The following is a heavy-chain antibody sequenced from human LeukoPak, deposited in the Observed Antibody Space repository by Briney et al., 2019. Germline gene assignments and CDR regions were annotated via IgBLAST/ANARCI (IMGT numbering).Heavy chain of an antibody. CDR3: TTEWVSIFGVVNHPFDY. Sequence: GGSLRLSCAASGFTFNNAWMTWVRQAPGKGLEWVGRIKSKTDGGTRDYAAPVKGRFTISTDDPKNTLYLQMNSLKTEDTAVYYCTTEWVSIFGVVNHPFDYWGPGTLVTVSS. CDR2: IKSKTDGGTR. J-gene: IGHJ4*02. V-gene: IGHV3-15*01. D-gene: IGHD3-3*01. CDR1: GFTFNNAW.